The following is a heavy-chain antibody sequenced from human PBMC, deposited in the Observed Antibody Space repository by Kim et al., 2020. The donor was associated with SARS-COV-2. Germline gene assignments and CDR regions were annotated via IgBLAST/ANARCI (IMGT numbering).Heavy chain of an antibody. CDR3: AREPMVRGVYSYYYYGMDV. J-gene: IGHJ6*02. D-gene: IGHD3-10*01. V-gene: IGHV3-33*01. CDR1: GFTFSSYG. Sequence: GGSLRLSCAASGFTFSSYGMHWVRQAPGKGLEWVAVIWYDGSNKYYADSVKGRFTISRDNSKNTLYLQMNSLRAEDTAVYYCAREPMVRGVYSYYYYGMDVWGQGTTVTVSS. CDR2: IWYDGSNK.